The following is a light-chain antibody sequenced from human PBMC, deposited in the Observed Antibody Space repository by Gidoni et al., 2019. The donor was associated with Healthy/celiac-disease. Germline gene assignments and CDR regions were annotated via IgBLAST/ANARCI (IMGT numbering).Light chain of an antibody. V-gene: IGKV1-5*03. CDR3: QQYNSYSYT. CDR1: KSISSW. CDR2: KAS. Sequence: DLQMTQSPSTLSASVGDRVTITCRASKSISSWLAWYQQKPGKDPKLLIYKASSVESGVPSRFSGSGSGTEFSLPISSLQPYDFATYYCQQYNSYSYTFGQGTKLEIK. J-gene: IGKJ2*01.